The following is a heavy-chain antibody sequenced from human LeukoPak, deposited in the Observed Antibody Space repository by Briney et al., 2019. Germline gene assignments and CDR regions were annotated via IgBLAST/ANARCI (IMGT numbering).Heavy chain of an antibody. Sequence: GGSLRLSCAASGFTFDDYGMSWVRQAPGKGLEWVSGINWNGGSTGYADSVKGRFTISRDNAKNTLYLQMNSLRAEDTAAYYCAREYTAMGGIYFDYWGQGTLVTVSS. CDR3: AREYTAMGGIYFDY. CDR1: GFTFDDYG. V-gene: IGHV3-20*04. J-gene: IGHJ4*02. D-gene: IGHD5-18*01. CDR2: INWNGGST.